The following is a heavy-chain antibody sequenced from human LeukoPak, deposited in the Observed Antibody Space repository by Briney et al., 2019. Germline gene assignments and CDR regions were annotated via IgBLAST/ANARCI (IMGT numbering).Heavy chain of an antibody. CDR2: INWNGGST. Sequence: RTGGSLRLSCAVSGFTSDDFGMSWVRQAPGKGLEWVSGINWNGGSTDYADSVKGRFTISRDNAKNSLYLQMNSLRAEDTAFYYCARERYYDSSGYYYLDVWGKGTTVTVSS. J-gene: IGHJ6*03. CDR1: GFTSDDFG. V-gene: IGHV3-20*04. CDR3: ARERYYDSSGYYYLDV. D-gene: IGHD3-22*01.